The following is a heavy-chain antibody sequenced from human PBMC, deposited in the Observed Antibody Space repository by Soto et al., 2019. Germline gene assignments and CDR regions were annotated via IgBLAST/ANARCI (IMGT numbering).Heavy chain of an antibody. V-gene: IGHV1-69*13. Sequence: SVKVSCKASGGTFSSYAISWVRQAPGQGLEWMGGIIPIFGTANYAQKFQGRVTITADESTSTAYMELSSLRSEDTAVYYCARAGHYCSRTSCLPNYYYYGMDVWGQGTTVTVSS. CDR3: ARAGHYCSRTSCLPNYYYYGMDV. CDR1: GGTFSSYA. D-gene: IGHD2-2*01. CDR2: IIPIFGTA. J-gene: IGHJ6*02.